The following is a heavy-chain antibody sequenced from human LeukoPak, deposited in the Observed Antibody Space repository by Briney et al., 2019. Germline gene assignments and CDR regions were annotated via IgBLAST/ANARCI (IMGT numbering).Heavy chain of an antibody. D-gene: IGHD6-19*01. CDR3: ARDIPQGTVAGTVDY. J-gene: IGHJ4*02. CDR2: ISSSSSYI. CDR1: GFTFDDYA. V-gene: IGHV3-21*01. Sequence: PGGSLRLSCAASGFTFDDYAMHWVRQAPGKGLEWVSSISSSSSYIYYADSVKGRFTISRDNAKNSLYLQMNSLRAEDTAVYYCARDIPQGTVAGTVDYWGQGTLVTVSS.